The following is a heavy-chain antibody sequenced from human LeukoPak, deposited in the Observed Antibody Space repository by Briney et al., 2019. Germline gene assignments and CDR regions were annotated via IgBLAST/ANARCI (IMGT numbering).Heavy chain of an antibody. CDR2: IYHSGGT. Sequence: PSETLSLTCAVSGGSISSGVYSWSWIRQPPGKGLEWIGSIYHSGGTYYNPSLRSRVTISVDTSKNQFSLKLSSVTAADTAVYYCARNYYDSSGYYLYYFDYWGQGTLVTVSS. CDR3: ARNYYDSSGYYLYYFDY. CDR1: GGSISSGVYS. V-gene: IGHV4-30-2*02. D-gene: IGHD3-22*01. J-gene: IGHJ4*02.